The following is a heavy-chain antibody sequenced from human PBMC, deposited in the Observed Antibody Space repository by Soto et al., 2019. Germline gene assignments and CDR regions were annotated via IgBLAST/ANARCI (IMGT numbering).Heavy chain of an antibody. D-gene: IGHD3-10*01. CDR2: INSDGSST. CDR1: GFTFSSYW. Sequence: AASGFTFSSYWMHWVRQAPGKGLVWVSRINSDGSSTRYADSVKGRFTISRDNGKNTLYLQMNSLRAEDTAVYYCARVPLWFGEKTDYWGQGTLVTVSS. CDR3: ARVPLWFGEKTDY. J-gene: IGHJ4*02. V-gene: IGHV3-74*01.